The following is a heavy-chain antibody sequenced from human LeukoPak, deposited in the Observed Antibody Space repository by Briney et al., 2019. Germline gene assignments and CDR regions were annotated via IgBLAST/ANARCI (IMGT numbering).Heavy chain of an antibody. CDR2: LSGSGGST. D-gene: IGHD5-18*01. J-gene: IGHJ4*02. Sequence: GGSLRLSCAVSGITLSNYGMTWVRQAPGKGLEWVAGLSGSGGSTNYADSVKGRFTISRDNAKNSLYLQMNSLRAEDTAVYYCASPSYSYGYDYWGQGTLVTVSS. CDR1: GITLSNYG. CDR3: ASPSYSYGYDY. V-gene: IGHV3-23*01.